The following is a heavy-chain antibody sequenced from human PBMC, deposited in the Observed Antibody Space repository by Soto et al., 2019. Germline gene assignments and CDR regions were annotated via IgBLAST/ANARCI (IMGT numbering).Heavy chain of an antibody. V-gene: IGHV3-30*03. CDR1: GLTFSSHG. J-gene: IGHJ4*02. Sequence: QVQVVESGGGVVQPGRSLRLSCVASGLTFSSHGVHWVRQAPGQGLEWVAAISSDGRNKYYRESVMGRFTVARDNSKNTAFLQLDSLRDEDTAVYYCAIWAGTNDIVGSFDFWGQGTLVAVSS. D-gene: IGHD1-26*01. CDR2: ISSDGRNK. CDR3: AIWAGTNDIVGSFDF.